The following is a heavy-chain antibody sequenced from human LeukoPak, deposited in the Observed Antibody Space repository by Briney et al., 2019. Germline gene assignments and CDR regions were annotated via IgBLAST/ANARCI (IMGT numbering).Heavy chain of an antibody. Sequence: SVKVSXKASGGTFRSYAISWVRQAPGQGLEWIGRIIPIFGTANYAQKFQGRVTITTDESTSTAYMELSSLRSEDTAVYYCASRYGSGSYREGIDYWGQGTLVTVSS. CDR3: ASRYGSGSYREGIDY. CDR1: GGTFRSYA. V-gene: IGHV1-69*05. J-gene: IGHJ4*02. D-gene: IGHD3-10*01. CDR2: IIPIFGTA.